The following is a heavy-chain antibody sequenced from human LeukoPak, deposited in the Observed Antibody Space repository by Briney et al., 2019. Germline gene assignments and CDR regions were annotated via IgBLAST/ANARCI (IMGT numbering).Heavy chain of an antibody. J-gene: IGHJ4*02. Sequence: GGSLRLSCAASGFTFSSYGMHWVRQAPGKGLEWVAFIRYDGSNKYYADSVKGRFTISRDNSKNTLYLQMNSLRAEDTAVYYCAKDHRPVTMIRGVIITPGYWGQGTLVTVSS. V-gene: IGHV3-30*02. CDR2: IRYDGSNK. CDR3: AKDHRPVTMIRGVIITPGY. D-gene: IGHD3-10*01. CDR1: GFTFSSYG.